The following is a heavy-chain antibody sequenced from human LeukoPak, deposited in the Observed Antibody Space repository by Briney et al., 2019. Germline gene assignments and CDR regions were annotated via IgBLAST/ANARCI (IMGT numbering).Heavy chain of an antibody. D-gene: IGHD2-21*02. CDR2: IYPGDSDT. J-gene: IGHJ3*02. V-gene: IGHV5-51*01. Sequence: PGESLQISCQGAGCSFTSYWIGWVRQVPGKGLEGMGIIYPGDSDTRYSPSFQGQVTISADKSISTAYLQWSSLKASDTAMYYCARRYYCGGDCYSAPGAFDIWGQGTMVAVSS. CDR1: GCSFTSYW. CDR3: ARRYYCGGDCYSAPGAFDI.